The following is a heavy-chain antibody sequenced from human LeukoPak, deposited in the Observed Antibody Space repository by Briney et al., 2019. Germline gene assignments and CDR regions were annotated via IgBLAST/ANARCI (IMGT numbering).Heavy chain of an antibody. V-gene: IGHV4-61*01. J-gene: IGHJ3*01. CDR2: IYYSGST. CDR3: ARDAPYGPDAFDL. Sequence: SETLSLTCTVSGGSVSSGSYYWSWIRQPPGKGLEWIGYIYYSGSTNYNPSLKSRVTISVDTSKNQFSLKLSSVTAADTAVYYCARDAPYGPDAFDLWGQGTMVTVSS. D-gene: IGHD3-10*01. CDR1: GGSVSSGSYY.